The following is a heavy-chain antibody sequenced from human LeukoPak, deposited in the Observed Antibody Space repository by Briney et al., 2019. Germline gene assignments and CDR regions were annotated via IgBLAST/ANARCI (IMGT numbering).Heavy chain of an antibody. CDR3: ARADTAMVPFGAFDI. CDR1: GYTFTSYY. D-gene: IGHD5-18*01. V-gene: IGHV1-46*01. CDR2: INPSGGST. Sequence: ASVKVSCKASGYTFTSYYMHWVRQAPGQGLEWMEIINPSGGSTSYAQKFQGRVTMTRDTSTSTVYMELSSLRSEDTAVYYCARADTAMVPFGAFDIWGQGTMVTVSS. J-gene: IGHJ3*02.